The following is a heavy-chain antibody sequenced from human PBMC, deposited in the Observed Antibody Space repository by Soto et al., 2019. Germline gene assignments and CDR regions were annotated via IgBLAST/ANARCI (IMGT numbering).Heavy chain of an antibody. V-gene: IGHV3-21*01. CDR3: ARGGYTYYYYGMDV. CDR2: ISSTSGFI. Sequence: GGSLRLSCAASGVTFSRYSMNWVRQAPGKGLEWVSSISSTSGFIYYADSVKGRFTISRDNAKNSLYVQMNNLRAEDTAVYYCARGGYTYYYYGMDVWGQGTTVTVSS. J-gene: IGHJ6*02. CDR1: GVTFSRYS. D-gene: IGHD6-13*01.